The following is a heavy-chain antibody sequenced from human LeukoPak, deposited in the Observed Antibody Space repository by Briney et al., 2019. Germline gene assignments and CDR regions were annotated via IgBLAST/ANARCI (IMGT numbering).Heavy chain of an antibody. Sequence: ASVKVSSKASGYTFTRYNMNWVRRAPGQGLEWMGWINTNTGDPTYAQGFTGRFVFSLDTSVSTAYLQISSLKAEDTAVYYCARDGVRGVNPLDYWGQGTLVTVSS. CDR2: INTNTGDP. CDR1: GYTFTRYN. J-gene: IGHJ4*02. V-gene: IGHV7-4-1*02. CDR3: ARDGVRGVNPLDY. D-gene: IGHD3-10*01.